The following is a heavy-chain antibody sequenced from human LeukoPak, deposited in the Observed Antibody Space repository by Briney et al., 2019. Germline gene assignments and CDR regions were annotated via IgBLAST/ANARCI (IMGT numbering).Heavy chain of an antibody. CDR1: GFTVSSNY. J-gene: IGHJ4*02. CDR3: ARAPGSWYFDY. V-gene: IGHV3-53*01. D-gene: IGHD2-15*01. CDR2: IYSGGST. Sequence: PGGSLRLSCAASGFTVSSNYMSWVRQAPGKGLEWVSVIYSGGSTYYADSVKGRFTISRDNSKNTLYLQMNSLRAEDTAVYYCARAPGSWYFDYWGQGTLVTVSS.